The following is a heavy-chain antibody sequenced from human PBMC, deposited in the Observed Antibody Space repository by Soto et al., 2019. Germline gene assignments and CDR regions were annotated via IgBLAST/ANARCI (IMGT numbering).Heavy chain of an antibody. J-gene: IGHJ5*02. CDR2: MNPSTGNT. D-gene: IGHD6-19*01. V-gene: IGHV1-8*01. CDR3: ARGRIIVAGGFDP. CDR1: GHTFTSYD. Sequence: ASVKVSCKASGHTFTSYDIIWVRQATGQGLEWMGWMNPSTGNTDSAEKYKSRLTMTRNTSISTVYKKLSSLSFENTAVYYCARGRIIVAGGFDPWGQGTLVTVSS.